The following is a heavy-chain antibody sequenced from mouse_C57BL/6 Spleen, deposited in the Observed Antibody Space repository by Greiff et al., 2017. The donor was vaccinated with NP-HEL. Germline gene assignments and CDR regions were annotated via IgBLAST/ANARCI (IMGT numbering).Heavy chain of an antibody. D-gene: IGHD3-3*01. CDR1: GYTFTDYY. Sequence: VQLQQSGPELVKPGASVKISCKASGYTFTDYYMNWVKQSHGKSLEWIGDINPNNGGTSYNQKFKGKATLTVDKSSSTAYMELRSLTSEDSAVYYCANPGPFAYWGQGTLVTVSA. CDR3: ANPGPFAY. CDR2: INPNNGGT. J-gene: IGHJ3*01. V-gene: IGHV1-26*01.